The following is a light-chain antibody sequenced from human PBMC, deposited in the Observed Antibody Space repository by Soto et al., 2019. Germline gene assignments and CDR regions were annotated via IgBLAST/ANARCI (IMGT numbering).Light chain of an antibody. CDR3: HQYGSSPPT. CDR2: GAS. J-gene: IGKJ1*01. Sequence: EIVLAQSPCTLSLSPGERATLSCRASQSVSSSYLAWYQQKPGQAPRLLIYGASSRATGIPDRLSGSGSGTDFTLTISRLEPEDFAVYYCHQYGSSPPTFGQGTKVE. CDR1: QSVSSSY. V-gene: IGKV3-20*01.